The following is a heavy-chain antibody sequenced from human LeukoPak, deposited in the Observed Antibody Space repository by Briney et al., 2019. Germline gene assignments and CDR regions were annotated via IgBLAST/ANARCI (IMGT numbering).Heavy chain of an antibody. D-gene: IGHD5-18*01. V-gene: IGHV3-9*01. CDR3: AKDIEDTAMVGLFDY. CDR2: ISWNSGSI. Sequence: PGGSLRLSCAASGFTFDDYAMHWVRQAPGKGLEWVSGISWNSGSIGYADSVKGRFTISRDNAKNSLYLQMNSLRAEDTALYYCAKDIEDTAMVGLFDYWGQGTLVTVSS. J-gene: IGHJ4*02. CDR1: GFTFDDYA.